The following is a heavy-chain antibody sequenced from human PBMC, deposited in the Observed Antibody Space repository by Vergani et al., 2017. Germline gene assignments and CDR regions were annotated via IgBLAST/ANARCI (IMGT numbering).Heavy chain of an antibody. CDR1: GFTFSSYG. V-gene: IGHV3-33*01. Sequence: QVQLVESGGGVVQPGRSLRLSCAASGFTFSSYGMHWVRQAPGKGLEWVAVIWYDGSNKYYADSVKGRFTISRDNSKNPLYLQMNSLRAEDTAVYYCARDRPIAASFDYWGQGTLVTVSS. J-gene: IGHJ4*02. CDR3: ARDRPIAASFDY. CDR2: IWYDGSNK. D-gene: IGHD5-12*01.